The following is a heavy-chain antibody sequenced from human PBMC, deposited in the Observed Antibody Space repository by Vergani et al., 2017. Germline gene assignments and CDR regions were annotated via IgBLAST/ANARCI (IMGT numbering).Heavy chain of an antibody. Sequence: QVQLVQSGAEVKKPGASVKVSCKASGYTFTSYGISWVRQAPGQGLEWMGWISAYNGNTNYAQKLQGRVTMTTDTSTSTAYMELRSLRSDDTDVYYCASWGTVVTPDYYYCGMDVWGQGTTVTVSS. J-gene: IGHJ6*02. D-gene: IGHD4-23*01. CDR2: ISAYNGNT. CDR1: GYTFTSYG. CDR3: ASWGTVVTPDYYYCGMDV. V-gene: IGHV1-18*01.